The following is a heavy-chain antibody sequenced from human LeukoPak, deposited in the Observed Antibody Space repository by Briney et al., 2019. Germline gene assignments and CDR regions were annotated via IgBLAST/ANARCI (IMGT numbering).Heavy chain of an antibody. J-gene: IGHJ6*03. D-gene: IGHD2-21*01. CDR2: IYDRRST. CDR1: GGSIRSYY. Sequence: SETLSLTCIVSGGSIRSYYWSWIRQPPGKGLEWIGNIYDRRSTSYNPSLKSRVTISVDTSKNQFSLKLSSVTAADTAVYYCARGIDFSSLYYYYYMDVWGKGTTVTVSS. V-gene: IGHV4-59*01. CDR3: ARGIDFSSLYYYYYMDV.